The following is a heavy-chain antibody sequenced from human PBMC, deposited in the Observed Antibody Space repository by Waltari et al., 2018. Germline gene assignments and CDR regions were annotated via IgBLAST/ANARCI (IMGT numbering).Heavy chain of an antibody. CDR3: AKDAVGKPRDDYYYYYYGMDV. V-gene: IGHV3-23*01. D-gene: IGHD7-27*01. J-gene: IGHJ6*02. CDR2: ISGSGGST. CDR1: GFTFSSYA. Sequence: EVQLLESGGGLVQPGGSLRLSCAASGFTFSSYAMSWVRQAPGKGLEWVSAISGSGGSTYYADSVKGRFTISRDNSKNTLYLQMNSLRAEDTAVYYCAKDAVGKPRDDYYYYYYGMDVWGQGTTVTVSS.